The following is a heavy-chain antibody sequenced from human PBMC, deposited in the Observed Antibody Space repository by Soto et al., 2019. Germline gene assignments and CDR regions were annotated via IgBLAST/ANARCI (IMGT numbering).Heavy chain of an antibody. Sequence: PSETLSLTCAGSGGSISSGDYSWSWIRQPPGKGLEWIGYIYLIGSTYYSPSLKSRVTISIDRSKNQFSLNLSSVTAADTAVYYCARAYYDTSGYSLDPWGQGILVTVSS. CDR2: IYLIGST. J-gene: IGHJ5*02. V-gene: IGHV4-30-2*01. D-gene: IGHD3-22*01. CDR1: GGSISSGDYS. CDR3: ARAYYDTSGYSLDP.